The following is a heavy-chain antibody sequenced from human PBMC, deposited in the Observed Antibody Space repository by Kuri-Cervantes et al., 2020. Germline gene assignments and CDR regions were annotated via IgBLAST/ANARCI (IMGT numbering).Heavy chain of an antibody. Sequence: SVKVSCKASGYTFTSYAISWVRQAPGQGLEWMGGIIPIFGTANYAQKFQGRVTITTDESTSTAYMELSSLRSEDTAVYYCARVPIFGPGSYYYYYYMDVWGKGTTVTVSS. CDR1: GYTFTSYA. CDR2: IIPIFGTA. V-gene: IGHV1-69*05. D-gene: IGHD3-9*01. CDR3: ARVPIFGPGSYYYYYYMDV. J-gene: IGHJ6*03.